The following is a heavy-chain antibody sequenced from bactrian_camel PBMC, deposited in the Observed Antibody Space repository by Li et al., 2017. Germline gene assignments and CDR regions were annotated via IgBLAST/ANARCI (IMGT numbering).Heavy chain of an antibody. CDR1: GYSYSTYC. Sequence: HVQLVESGGGSAQVGGSLNLSCVATPGYSYSTYCMAWFRQGPGNEREGVAFIDSGDKRRGYADSVKGRFTISQDTAKNSVYLQMNSLKTEDTAKYYCTPGVYWGQGTQVTVS. J-gene: IGHJ4*01. V-gene: IGHV3S26*01. CDR2: IDSGDKRR. CDR3: TPGVY. D-gene: IGHD5*01.